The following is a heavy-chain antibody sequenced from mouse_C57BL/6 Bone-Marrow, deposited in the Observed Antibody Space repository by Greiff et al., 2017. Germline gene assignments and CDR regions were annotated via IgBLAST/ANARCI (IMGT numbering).Heavy chain of an antibody. CDR3: ARDYYGISPWFAY. J-gene: IGHJ3*01. D-gene: IGHD1-1*01. CDR1: GYTFTDYN. CDR2: INPNNGGT. Sequence: VQLQQSGPELVKPGASVKMSCKASGYTFTDYNMHWVQQSHGTSLEWIGYINPNNGGTSYNQKFKGKATLTVNKSSSTAYLELRSLTSEDSAVYYCARDYYGISPWFAYWGQGTLVTVSA. V-gene: IGHV1-22*01.